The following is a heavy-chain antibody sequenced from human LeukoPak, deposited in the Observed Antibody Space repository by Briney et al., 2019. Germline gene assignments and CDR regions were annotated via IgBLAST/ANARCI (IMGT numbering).Heavy chain of an antibody. V-gene: IGHV1-2*06. CDR2: INPNSGGT. D-gene: IGHD3-22*01. J-gene: IGHJ4*02. Sequence: ASVKVSCKASGYTFTGYYMHWVRQAPGQGLEWMGRINPNSGGTNYAQKFQGRVTMTTDTSTSTAYMELRSLRSDDTAVYYCARLQYYYDSSGYYLHYFDYWGQGTLVTVSS. CDR1: GYTFTGYY. CDR3: ARLQYYYDSSGYYLHYFDY.